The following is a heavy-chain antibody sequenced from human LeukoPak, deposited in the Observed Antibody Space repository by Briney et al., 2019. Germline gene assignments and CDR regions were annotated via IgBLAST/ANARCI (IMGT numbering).Heavy chain of an antibody. Sequence: SETLSLTCAVYGGSFSGYYWSWIRQPPGKGLEWIGEINHSGSTNYNPSLKSRVTISVDTSKNQFSLKLSSVTAADTAVYYCAREGEAAAAKFDYWGQGTLVTVSS. CDR3: AREGEAAAAKFDY. D-gene: IGHD6-13*01. CDR2: INHSGST. V-gene: IGHV4-34*01. CDR1: GGSFSGYY. J-gene: IGHJ4*02.